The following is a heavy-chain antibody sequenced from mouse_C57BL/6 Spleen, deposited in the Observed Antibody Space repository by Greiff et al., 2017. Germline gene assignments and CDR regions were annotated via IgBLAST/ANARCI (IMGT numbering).Heavy chain of an antibody. CDR3: ARWSYGNPFAY. V-gene: IGHV1-52*01. J-gene: IGHJ3*01. CDR1: GYTFTSYW. Sequence: QVQLKQSGAELVRPGSSVKLSCKASGYTFTSYWMHWVKQRPIQGLEWIGNIDPSDSETHYNQKFKDKATLTVDKSSSTAYMQLSSLTSADSAVYYCARWSYGNPFAYWGQGTLVTVSA. D-gene: IGHD2-1*01. CDR2: IDPSDSET.